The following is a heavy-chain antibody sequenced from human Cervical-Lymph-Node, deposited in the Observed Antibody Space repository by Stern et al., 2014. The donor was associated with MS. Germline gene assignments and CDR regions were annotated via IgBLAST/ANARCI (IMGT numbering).Heavy chain of an antibody. CDR2: IYPGDSET. CDR3: ARHVYGMDV. J-gene: IGHJ6*02. CDR1: GYNFNTYW. Sequence: VQLVESGAEVKKPGESLKISCKVFGYNFNTYWIAWVRQMPGKGLEWMGIIYPGDSETRYNPSFQGQVTISVDKSISTASLQWSTLKASDTAIYYCARHVYGMDVWGQGTTVTVSS. V-gene: IGHV5-51*01.